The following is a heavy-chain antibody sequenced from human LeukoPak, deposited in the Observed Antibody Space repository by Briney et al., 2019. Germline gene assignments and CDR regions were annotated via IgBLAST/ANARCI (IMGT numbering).Heavy chain of an antibody. J-gene: IGHJ4*02. CDR2: IYYSGSI. CDR3: ARSSGSYYSNYFDY. V-gene: IGHV4-59*08. D-gene: IGHD1-26*01. CDR1: GGSISSYY. Sequence: SETLSLTCTVSGGSISSYYWSWIRQPPGKGLEWIGYIYYSGSINYNPSLKSRVTISVDTSKNQFSLKLSSVTAADTAVYYCARSSGSYYSNYFDYWGQGTLVTVSS.